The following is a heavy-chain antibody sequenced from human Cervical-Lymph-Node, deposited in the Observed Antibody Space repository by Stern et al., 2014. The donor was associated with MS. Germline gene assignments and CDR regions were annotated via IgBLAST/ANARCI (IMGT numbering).Heavy chain of an antibody. V-gene: IGHV1-69*01. Sequence: QVQLVQSGAEVKKPGSSVKVSCKTSGDNFINHAFTWVRQAPGQGLEWMGGIIPLYGAANYAQKLQGRVTITADGSTNTVYMELSSLRSEDTAMFYCARSFRRYYDSSGYPDALDMWGQGTMVTVSS. D-gene: IGHD6-25*01. CDR2: IIPLYGAA. CDR1: GDNFINHA. J-gene: IGHJ3*02. CDR3: ARSFRRYYDSSGYPDALDM.